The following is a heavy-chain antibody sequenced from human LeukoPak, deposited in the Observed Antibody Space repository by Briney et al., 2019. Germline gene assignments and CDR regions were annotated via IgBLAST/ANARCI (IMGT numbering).Heavy chain of an antibody. J-gene: IGHJ6*02. Sequence: SETLSLTCTVSGVSISSGGYYWSWILQPPGKGLEWIGYIYHSASTYYNPPLKSRVTISVDRSKNQFSLKLSSVTAADTAVYYCARDTPGHYYDSSGANYYYGMDVWGQGTTVTVSS. V-gene: IGHV4-30-2*01. CDR1: GVSISSGGYY. D-gene: IGHD3-22*01. CDR2: IYHSAST. CDR3: ARDTPGHYYDSSGANYYYGMDV.